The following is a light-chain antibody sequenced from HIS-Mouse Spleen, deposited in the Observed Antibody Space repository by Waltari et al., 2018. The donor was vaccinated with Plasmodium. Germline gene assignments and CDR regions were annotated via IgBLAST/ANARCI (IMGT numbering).Light chain of an antibody. CDR1: SSNIGSNT. Sequence: QSVLTQPPSASGTPGQRVTISCSGSSSNIGSNTVNWYQQLPGTAPNLLIYSNNQRPSGVPARVSGSKSGTSASLAISGLQSEDEADYYCAAWDDSLNGVVFGGGTKLTVL. V-gene: IGLV1-44*01. CDR2: SNN. J-gene: IGLJ2*01. CDR3: AAWDDSLNGVV.